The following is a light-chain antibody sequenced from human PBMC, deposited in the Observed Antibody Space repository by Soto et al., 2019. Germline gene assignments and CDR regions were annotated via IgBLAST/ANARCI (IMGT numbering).Light chain of an antibody. Sequence: QAVVTQPSSASGTPGQRVTISCSGSSSNIGGNPVNWFQQLPGTAPKLLIFSKNQRPSGVPGRFSGYKSGTSASLAISGLQSDDEADYYCASWDDSLDGNVFGNGTKVTAL. CDR3: ASWDDSLDGNV. V-gene: IGLV1-44*01. CDR2: SKN. J-gene: IGLJ1*01. CDR1: SSNIGGNP.